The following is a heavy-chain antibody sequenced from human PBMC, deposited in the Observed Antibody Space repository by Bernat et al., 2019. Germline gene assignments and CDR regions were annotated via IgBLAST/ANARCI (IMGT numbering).Heavy chain of an antibody. J-gene: IGHJ6*02. Sequence: EVQLVESGGGLVKPGGSLRLSCAASGFTFSSYSMNWVRQAPGKGLEWVSSISSSSSYIYYAGSVKGRFTISRDNAKNSLYMQMNSLRGEDTAVYYCARDKIGIAAAEGYYYYGMDVWGQGTTVTVSS. CDR3: ARDKIGIAAAEGYYYYGMDV. CDR1: GFTFSSYS. V-gene: IGHV3-21*01. D-gene: IGHD6-13*01. CDR2: ISSSSSYI.